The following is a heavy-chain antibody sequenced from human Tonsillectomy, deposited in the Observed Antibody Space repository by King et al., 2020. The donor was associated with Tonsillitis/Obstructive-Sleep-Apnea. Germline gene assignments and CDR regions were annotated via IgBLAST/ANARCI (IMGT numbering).Heavy chain of an antibody. D-gene: IGHD4-23*01. V-gene: IGHV3-30*18. CDR2: ISYDGSNK. CDR3: AKDRYYGGNVGAFDI. CDR1: GFTFSSYG. Sequence: VQLVESGGGVVQPGRSLRLSCAASGFTFSSYGMHWVRQAPGKGLEWVAVISYDGSNKYYADSVKGRFTISRDNSKNTLYLQMNSLRAEDTAVYYCAKDRYYGGNVGAFDIWGQGTMVTVSS. J-gene: IGHJ3*02.